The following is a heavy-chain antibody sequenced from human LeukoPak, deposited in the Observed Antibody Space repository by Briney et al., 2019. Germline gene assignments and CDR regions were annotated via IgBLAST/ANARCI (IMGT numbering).Heavy chain of an antibody. Sequence: SETLSLSYTVSGGSISSGGYYWSWIRQHPGNGLEWIGYIYYSGSTYYNPSLKSRSTISVDTSKNQFSLKLSSVTVADTSVYYCARGGVVPAAISWFDPWGQGTLVTVSS. V-gene: IGHV4-31*03. CDR1: GGSISSGGYY. J-gene: IGHJ5*02. CDR3: ARGGVVPAAISWFDP. D-gene: IGHD2-2*01. CDR2: IYYSGST.